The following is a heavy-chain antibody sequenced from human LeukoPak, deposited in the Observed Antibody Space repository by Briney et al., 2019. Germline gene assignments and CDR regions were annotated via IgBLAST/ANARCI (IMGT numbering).Heavy chain of an antibody. CDR2: ISETI. D-gene: IGHD3-16*01. CDR3: VREVGRPKTFYFDS. J-gene: IGHJ4*02. CDR1: GFVFSRDN. V-gene: IGHV3-48*04. Sequence: PGGSLRLSCIASGFVFSRDNMNWVRQALGKGLEWVAHISETIYYADSVRGRFTISRDNAKNSLYLQMSNLRVDDTAMHYCVREVGRPKTFYFDSWGRGTPVTVSS.